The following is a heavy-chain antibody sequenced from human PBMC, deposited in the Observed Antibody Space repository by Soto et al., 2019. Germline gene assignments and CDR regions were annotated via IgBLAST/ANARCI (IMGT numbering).Heavy chain of an antibody. Sequence: GSSLRLSCSASGFTLSDAWLRWVRQPPGKGLEWVGRINSKNDGRPTDYDTPVKGRFTISRDDSKNTLYLQMNSLKIEDTAVYYCTPSLAGKRRLQRSYALDIWGQGTKVTVSS. D-gene: IGHD4-17*01. V-gene: IGHV3-15*01. CDR1: GFTLSDAW. CDR3: TPSLAGKRRLQRSYALDI. J-gene: IGHJ3*02. CDR2: INSKNDGRPT.